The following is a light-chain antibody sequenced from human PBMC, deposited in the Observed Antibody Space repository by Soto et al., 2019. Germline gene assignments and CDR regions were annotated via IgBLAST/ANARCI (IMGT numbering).Light chain of an antibody. Sequence: EIVLTQSPGTLSLSPVERATLSCRAIQSVSINLAWYQQKPGQAPRLLIYDASTRATGIPDRFSGSGSGTDFTLTISRLEPEDFAVYYCQQYGSSPPTWTFGQGTKVDI. CDR2: DAS. V-gene: IGKV3-20*01. CDR1: QSVSIN. J-gene: IGKJ1*01. CDR3: QQYGSSPPTWT.